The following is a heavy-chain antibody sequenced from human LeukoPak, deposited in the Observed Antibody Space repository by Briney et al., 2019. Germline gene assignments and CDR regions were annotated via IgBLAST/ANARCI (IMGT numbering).Heavy chain of an antibody. Sequence: GGSLRLSCAASGFTFSSYWVSWVRQAPGKGLEWVANIKQDGSEKYYVDSVKGRFTISRDNAKNSLYLQMNSLRAEDTAVYYCARGSGLRGGQGTLVTVS. D-gene: IGHD3-16*01. J-gene: IGHJ4*02. V-gene: IGHV3-7*01. CDR2: IKQDGSEK. CDR3: ARGSGLR. CDR1: GFTFSSYW.